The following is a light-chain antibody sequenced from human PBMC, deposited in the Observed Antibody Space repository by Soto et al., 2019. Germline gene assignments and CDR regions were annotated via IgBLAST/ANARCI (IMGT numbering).Light chain of an antibody. Sequence: THPPSTLYSSRKNPSAISCRASQTISTNLAWYQQKPGQAPRLLMYDASTRATGIPARFSGSGSGTDFTLTISSLEPEDFAVYYCQQDGRAPWKFGQGTKVEIK. CDR3: QQDGRAPWK. CDR2: DAS. V-gene: IGKV3-20*01. CDR1: QTISTN. J-gene: IGKJ1*01.